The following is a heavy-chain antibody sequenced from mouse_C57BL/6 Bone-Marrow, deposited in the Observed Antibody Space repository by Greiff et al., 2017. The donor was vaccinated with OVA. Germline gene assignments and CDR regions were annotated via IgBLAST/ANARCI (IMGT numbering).Heavy chain of an antibody. D-gene: IGHD2-3*01. Sequence: VKLQESGAELVKPGASVKMSCKASGYTFTSYWITWVKQRPGQGLEWIGDIYPGSGSTNYNEKFKSKATLTVDTSSSTAYMQLSSLTSEDSAVYYCARDGYSFAYWGQGTLVTVSA. CDR1: GYTFTSYW. CDR3: ARDGYSFAY. J-gene: IGHJ3*01. V-gene: IGHV1-55*01. CDR2: IYPGSGST.